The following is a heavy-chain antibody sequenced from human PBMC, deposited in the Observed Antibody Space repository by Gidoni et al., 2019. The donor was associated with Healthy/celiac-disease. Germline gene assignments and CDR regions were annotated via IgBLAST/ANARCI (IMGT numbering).Heavy chain of an antibody. D-gene: IGHD4-4*01. CDR1: GSPFTGYY. CDR2: VDPEDVET. CDR3: ATEEGGNPHYFDY. J-gene: IGHJ4*02. V-gene: IGHV1-69-2*01. Sequence: EDQQVPYGAEVKKPGATVKISRKVSGSPFTGYYIHWVQQAPGDGLEWMGLVDPEDVETIYAEKFKGRVTITADTSTDTSYMELSSLRSEDTAVYYCATEEGGNPHYFDYWGQGTLVTVSS.